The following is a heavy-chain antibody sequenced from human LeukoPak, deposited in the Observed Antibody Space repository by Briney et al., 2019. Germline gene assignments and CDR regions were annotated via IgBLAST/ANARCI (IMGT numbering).Heavy chain of an antibody. CDR2: INPNSGGT. V-gene: IGHV1-2*02. CDR3: ARALVSIYAFDI. CDR1: GYTFTTYD. J-gene: IGHJ3*02. Sequence: ASVKVSCKASGYTFTTYDINWVRQATGQGLEWMGWINPNSGGTNYAQKFQGRVTMTRDTSISTAYMKLSRLRSDDTAVYYCARALVSIYAFDIWGQGTMVTVSS. D-gene: IGHD2-8*01.